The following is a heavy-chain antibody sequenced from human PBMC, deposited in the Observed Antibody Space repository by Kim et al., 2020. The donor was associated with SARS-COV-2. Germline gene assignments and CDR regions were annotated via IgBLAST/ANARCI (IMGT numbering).Heavy chain of an antibody. CDR3: AKARGYSYGFRYYFDY. D-gene: IGHD5-18*01. J-gene: IGHJ4*02. V-gene: IGHV3-23*01. Sequence: SVKGRFTISRDNSKNTLYLQMNSLRAEDTAVYYCAKARGYSYGFRYYFDYWGQGTLVTVSS.